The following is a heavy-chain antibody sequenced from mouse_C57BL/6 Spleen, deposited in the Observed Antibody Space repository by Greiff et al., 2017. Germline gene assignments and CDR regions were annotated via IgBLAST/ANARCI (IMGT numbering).Heavy chain of an antibody. V-gene: IGHV14-4*01. J-gene: IGHJ2*01. D-gene: IGHD1-3*01. CDR3: TTTSCTGGSSLEY. CDR1: GFNIKDDY. CDR2: IHPENGDT. Sequence: VQLKESGAELVRPGASVKLSCTASGFNIKDDYMHWVKQRPEQGLEWIGWIHPENGDTEYDPKFQGKATITADTSSNTAYLQLSSLTSEDAAVDFCTTTSCTGGSSLEYWGQGTTLTVSS.